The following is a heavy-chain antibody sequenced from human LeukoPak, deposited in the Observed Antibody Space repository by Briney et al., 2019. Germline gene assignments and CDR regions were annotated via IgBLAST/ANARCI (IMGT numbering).Heavy chain of an antibody. D-gene: IGHD3-3*01. V-gene: IGHV4-59*01. CDR3: ARVRSGYDYYNYYMDV. J-gene: IGHJ6*03. Sequence: SETLSLTCTVSGGSISTYYWSWIRQPPGKGLEWIGCIYYSGSTKYNPSLKSRVTISVDRSKNQFSLKLSSETAADTAVYYCARVRSGYDYYNYYMDVWGKGTTVTVSS. CDR2: IYYSGST. CDR1: GGSISTYY.